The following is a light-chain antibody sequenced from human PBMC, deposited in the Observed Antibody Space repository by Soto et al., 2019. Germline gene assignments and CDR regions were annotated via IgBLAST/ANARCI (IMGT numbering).Light chain of an antibody. CDR2: EGT. Sequence: QSLLTQPASLSGSPTQSSTISRTGTSSDVGSSNLVSWYRQYPGKAPKLIIYEGTRRPSGVSGRFSGSKSGNTASLTISGLQAEDEADYYCCSFARSSTFYVFRTGNKVTVL. CDR1: SSDVGSSNL. J-gene: IGLJ1*01. CDR3: CSFARSSTFYV. V-gene: IGLV2-23*01.